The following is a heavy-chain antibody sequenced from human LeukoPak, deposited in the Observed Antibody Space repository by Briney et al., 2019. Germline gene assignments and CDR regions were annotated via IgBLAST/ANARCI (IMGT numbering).Heavy chain of an antibody. CDR2: IKQDGSEK. CDR3: AREGLAYCGGDCYSYYYYYYMDV. V-gene: IGHV3-7*01. D-gene: IGHD2-21*02. J-gene: IGHJ6*03. Sequence: GGSLRLSCAASGFTFSSYWVSWVRQAPGKGLEWVANIKQDGSEKYYVDSVKGRFTISRDNAKNSLYLQMNSLRAEDTAVYYCAREGLAYCGGDCYSYYYYYYMDVWGKGTTVTVSS. CDR1: GFTFSSYW.